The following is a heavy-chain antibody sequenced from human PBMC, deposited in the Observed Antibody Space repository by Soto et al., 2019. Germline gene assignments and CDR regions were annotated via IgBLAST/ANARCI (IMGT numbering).Heavy chain of an antibody. V-gene: IGHV1-18*04. J-gene: IGHJ6*02. CDR3: ARDREYYYDSSGNYYYHYGMDV. Sequence: QVQLVESGAEVKKPGASVKVSCKASGYTFTNYGISWVRQAPGQGLEWMGWISGYNGNTKYAQKFQGRVTMTTDTTTNTAYMDLRSLRSDDTAVYYCARDREYYYDSSGNYYYHYGMDVWGQGTTVTVS. CDR2: ISGYNGNT. D-gene: IGHD3-22*01. CDR1: GYTFTNYG.